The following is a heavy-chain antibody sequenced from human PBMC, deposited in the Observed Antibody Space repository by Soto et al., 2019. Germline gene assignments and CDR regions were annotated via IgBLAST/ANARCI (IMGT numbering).Heavy chain of an antibody. J-gene: IGHJ6*02. V-gene: IGHV3-30-3*01. CDR2: ISYDGTTK. CDR1: GFTFRTFA. CDR3: ARGTEEDYFYGMDV. Sequence: QVQVVESGGGVVQPGRSLRLSCAASGFTFRTFAMHWVRQAPGKGQEWVAVISYDGTTKFHADSVKGRFTISRDNFKKTLYLQMNSLRAEDTAVYYCARGTEEDYFYGMDVWGQGTTVTVSS.